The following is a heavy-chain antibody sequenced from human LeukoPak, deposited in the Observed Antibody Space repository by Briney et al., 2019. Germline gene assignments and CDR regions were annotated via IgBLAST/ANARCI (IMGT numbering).Heavy chain of an antibody. CDR2: ISSDGSNK. J-gene: IGHJ5*02. V-gene: IGHV3-30-3*01. CDR1: GFTVSSNY. Sequence: GGSLRLSCAASGFTVSSNYMSWVRQAPGKGLEWVAVISSDGSNKYYADSVKGRFTISRDNSKNTLYLQMNSLRAEDTAVYYCARDTHGVGVPAAALHNWLDPWGQGTLVTVSS. D-gene: IGHD2-2*01. CDR3: ARDTHGVGVPAAALHNWLDP.